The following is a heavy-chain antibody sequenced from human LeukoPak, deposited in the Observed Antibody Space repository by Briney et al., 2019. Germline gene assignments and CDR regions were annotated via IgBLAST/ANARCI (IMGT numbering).Heavy chain of an antibody. D-gene: IGHD2-8*02. CDR1: GFTFSSYA. V-gene: IGHV3-23*01. J-gene: IGHJ4*02. CDR2: ISGSGGST. Sequence: QAGGSLRLSCAASGFTFSSYAMSWVREALGRGLERVSAISGSGGSTYYADSVKGRFTISRDNSKNTLYLQMNSLRAEDTAVYYCAKTPPRASYCTGGVCYWDYWGQGTLVTVSS. CDR3: AKTPPRASYCTGGVCYWDY.